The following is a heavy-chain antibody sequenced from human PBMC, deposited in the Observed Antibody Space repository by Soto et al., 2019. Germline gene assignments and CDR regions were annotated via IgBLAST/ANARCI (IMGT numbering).Heavy chain of an antibody. V-gene: IGHV1-69*12. CDR2: IIPIFGTA. Sequence: QVQLVQSGAEVKKPGSSVKVSCKASGGTFSSYAISWVRQAPGQGLEWMGGIIPIFGTANYAQKFQGRVTMTADEPKSTAYMELSSLRAADTAVYYWARARGLRPDYDHLWDFDLWGRGTLVTVSS. J-gene: IGHJ2*01. CDR1: GGTFSSYA. D-gene: IGHD4-17*01. CDR3: ARARGLRPDYDHLWDFDL.